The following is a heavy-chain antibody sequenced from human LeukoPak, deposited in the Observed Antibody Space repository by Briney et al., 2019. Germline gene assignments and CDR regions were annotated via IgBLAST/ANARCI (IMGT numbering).Heavy chain of an antibody. CDR3: AREEDYGDSPGAFDI. CDR2: INPSGGST. Sequence: GASVKVSCKASGYTFTSYYMHWVRQAPGQLLEWMGIINPSGGSTSYAQKFQGRVTMTRDTSTSTVYMELSSLRSEDTAVYYCAREEDYGDSPGAFDIWGQGTMVTVSS. V-gene: IGHV1-46*01. J-gene: IGHJ3*02. CDR1: GYTFTSYY. D-gene: IGHD4-17*01.